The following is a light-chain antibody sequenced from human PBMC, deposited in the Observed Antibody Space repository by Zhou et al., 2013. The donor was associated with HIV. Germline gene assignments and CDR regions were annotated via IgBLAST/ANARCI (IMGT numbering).Light chain of an antibody. V-gene: IGKV1-5*03. Sequence: DIQMTQSPSSLSASVGDRVTITCRPNQTISSYLAWYRQNSGKAPSLLIYKASTLRSGVPSRFGGSASGTEFNLTISSLQPDDSATYFCQQYDKYPWTFGQGTKVEV. CDR2: KAS. CDR1: QTISSY. J-gene: IGKJ1*01. CDR3: QQYDKYPWT.